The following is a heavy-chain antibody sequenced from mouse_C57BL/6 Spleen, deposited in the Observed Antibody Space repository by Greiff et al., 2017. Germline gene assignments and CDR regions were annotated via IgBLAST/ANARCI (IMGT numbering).Heavy chain of an antibody. D-gene: IGHD2-4*01. CDR2: INPSSGYT. CDR1: GYTFTSYW. J-gene: IGHJ2*01. V-gene: IGHV1-7*01. Sequence: QVQLQQSGAELAKPGASVKLSCKASGYTFTSYWMHWVKQRPGQGLEWIGYINPSSGYTKYNQKFKDKATLTADKSSSTAFMQLSSLTYEDSAVYYCARTYDYDGYYFDYWGQGTTLTVSS. CDR3: ARTYDYDGYYFDY.